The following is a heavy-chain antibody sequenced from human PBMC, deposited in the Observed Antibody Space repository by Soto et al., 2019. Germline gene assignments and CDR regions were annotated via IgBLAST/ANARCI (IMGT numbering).Heavy chain of an antibody. Sequence: GASVKVSCKASGGTFSSYAISWVRQAPGQGLEWMGGIIPIFGTANYAQKFQGRVTITADKSTSTAHMELSSLRSEDTAVYYCARIVDLNYFDYWGQGTLVTVSS. CDR3: ARIVDLNYFDY. V-gene: IGHV1-69*06. CDR1: GGTFSSYA. J-gene: IGHJ4*02. D-gene: IGHD5-12*01. CDR2: IIPIFGTA.